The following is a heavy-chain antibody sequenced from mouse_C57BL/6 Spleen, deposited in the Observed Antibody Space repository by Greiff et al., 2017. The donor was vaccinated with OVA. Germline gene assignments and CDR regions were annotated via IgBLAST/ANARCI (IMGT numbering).Heavy chain of an antibody. D-gene: IGHD2-1*01. J-gene: IGHJ1*03. V-gene: IGHV1-18*01. CDR1: GYTFTDYN. CDR2: INPNNGGT. CDR3: ARTNGNYWYFDV. Sequence: EVKLMESGPELVKPGASVKIPCKASGYTFTDYNMDWVKQSHGKSLEWIGDINPNNGGTIYNQKFKGKATLTVDKSSSTAYMELRSLTSEDTAVYYCARTNGNYWYFDVWGTGTTVTVSS.